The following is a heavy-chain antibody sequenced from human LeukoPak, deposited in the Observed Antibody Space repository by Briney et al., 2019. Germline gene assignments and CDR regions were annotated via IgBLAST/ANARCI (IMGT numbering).Heavy chain of an antibody. CDR1: GGSISSGDYY. Sequence: SQTLSLTCTVSGGSISSGDYYWSWIRQPPGKGLEWIGYIYYSGSTYYNPSLKSRVTISVDTSKNQFSLKLSSVTAADTAVYYCARGGLGGYFDWSDTNTWGQGTLVTVSS. D-gene: IGHD3-9*01. V-gene: IGHV4-30-4*08. J-gene: IGHJ5*02. CDR2: IYYSGST. CDR3: ARGGLGGYFDWSDTNT.